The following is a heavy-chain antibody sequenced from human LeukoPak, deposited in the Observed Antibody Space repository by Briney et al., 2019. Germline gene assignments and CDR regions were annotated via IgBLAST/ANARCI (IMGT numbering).Heavy chain of an antibody. CDR2: IKSKTDGGTT. J-gene: IGHJ4*02. D-gene: IGHD6-13*01. Sequence: RPGGSLRLSCAASGFTFSSYSMNWVRQAPGKGLEWVGRIKSKTDGGTTDYAASVKGRFTISRDDSRNTLYLQMNSLKTEDTAVYYCTTGEYSSSWYYFDYWGQGTLVTVSS. V-gene: IGHV3-15*07. CDR3: TTGEYSSSWYYFDY. CDR1: GFTFSSYS.